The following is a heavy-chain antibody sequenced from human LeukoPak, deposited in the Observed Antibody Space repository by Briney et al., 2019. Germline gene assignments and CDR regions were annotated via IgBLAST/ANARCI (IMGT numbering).Heavy chain of an antibody. CDR1: GGSISSGGYY. CDR3: ATSYGSGSYYYFDY. Sequence: PSQTLSLTCTVSGGSISSGGYYWSWIRQPPGKGLEWIGYIYHSGSTYYNPSLKSRVTISVDRSKNQFSLKLSSVTAADTAVYYCATSYGSGSYYYFDYWGQGTLVTVSS. J-gene: IGHJ4*02. V-gene: IGHV4-30-2*01. D-gene: IGHD3-10*01. CDR2: IYHSGST.